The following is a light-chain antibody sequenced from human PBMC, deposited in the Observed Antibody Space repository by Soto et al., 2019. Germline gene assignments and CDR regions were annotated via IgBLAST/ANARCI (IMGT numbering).Light chain of an antibody. CDR3: QKYNNWTKT. CDR1: QSVSRN. Sequence: ELVSPQSPATLSLSPGDRAPLSCRASQSVSRNLAWYQQKPGQDPRLLIYGVSTRATDIPARFSGSGSGKEFTITISSLQYEDFEVYHCQKYNNWTKTVGHGTQVDIK. V-gene: IGKV3-15*01. J-gene: IGKJ1*01. CDR2: GVS.